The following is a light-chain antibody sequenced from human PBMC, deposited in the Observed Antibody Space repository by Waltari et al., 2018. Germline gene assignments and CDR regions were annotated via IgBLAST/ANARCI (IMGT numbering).Light chain of an antibody. CDR3: SSFTSSTTGI. J-gene: IGLJ2*01. Sequence: SALTQPDSVSGSPGQSITISCSGISSDSGGYNYVSWYQQHPGEAPKVIIYDVTNRPSGFSNRFSGSKSGRSASLTSSGLQPEDEADYYCSSFTSSTTGIFGGGTKLTVL. V-gene: IGLV2-14*03. CDR2: DVT. CDR1: SSDSGGYNY.